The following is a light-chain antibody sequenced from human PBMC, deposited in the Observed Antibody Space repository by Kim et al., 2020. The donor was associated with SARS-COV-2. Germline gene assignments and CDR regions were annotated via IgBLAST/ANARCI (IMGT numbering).Light chain of an antibody. CDR3: QQRSNWPPIT. J-gene: IGKJ5*01. CDR1: QIVSSY. Sequence: EIVLTQSPATLSLSPGERATLSCRASQIVSSYLAWYQQKPGQAPRLLIYDASNRATGIPARFSGSGSGIDFTLTISSLEPEDFAVYYCQQRSNWPPITFGQGTRLEIK. V-gene: IGKV3-11*01. CDR2: DAS.